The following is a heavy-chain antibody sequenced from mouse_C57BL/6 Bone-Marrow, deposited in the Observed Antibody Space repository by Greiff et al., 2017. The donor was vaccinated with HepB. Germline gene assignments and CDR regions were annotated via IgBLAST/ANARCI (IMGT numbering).Heavy chain of an antibody. V-gene: IGHV1-59*01. CDR2: IDPSDSYT. Sequence: VQLQQPGAELVRPGTSVKLSCKASGYTFTSYWMHWVKQRPGQGLEWIGVIDPSDSYTNYNQKFKGKATLTVDTSSSTAYMQLSSLTSEDSAVYYCTTEDDGCFAYWGQGTLVTVSA. J-gene: IGHJ3*01. CDR3: TTEDDGCFAY. CDR1: GYTFTSYW. D-gene: IGHD2-3*01.